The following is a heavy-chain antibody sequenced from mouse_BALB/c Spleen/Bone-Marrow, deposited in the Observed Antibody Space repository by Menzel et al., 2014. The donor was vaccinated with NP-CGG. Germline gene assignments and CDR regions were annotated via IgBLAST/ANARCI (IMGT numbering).Heavy chain of an antibody. J-gene: IGHJ3*01. V-gene: IGHV5-9-3*01. CDR3: ARKSYYDYDGRPWFAY. CDR2: ISSGGSYT. Sequence: VQLKESGGGLVKPGGSLKLSCAASGFTFSSXAXSWVRQTPEKRLEWVATISSGGSYTYYPDSVKGRFTISRDNAKNTLYLQMSSLRSEDTAMYYCARKSYYDYDGRPWFAYWGQGTLVTVSA. CDR1: GFTFSSXA. D-gene: IGHD2-4*01.